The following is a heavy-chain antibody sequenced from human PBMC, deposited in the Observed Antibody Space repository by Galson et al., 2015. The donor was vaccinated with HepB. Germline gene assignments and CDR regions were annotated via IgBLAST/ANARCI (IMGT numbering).Heavy chain of an antibody. Sequence: SLRLSCAASGFIFTSHPMSWVRQAPGKGLEWVATLSGDGSQIEYMDSVKGRFTISRDNARTSLFLQLRSLRSDDTAVYYCARDFQSTIFGVLIIPGYGMDVWGQGTTVTVSS. CDR3: ARDFQSTIFGVLIIPGYGMDV. CDR2: LSGDGSQI. CDR1: GFIFTSHP. V-gene: IGHV3-7*03. J-gene: IGHJ6*02. D-gene: IGHD3-3*01.